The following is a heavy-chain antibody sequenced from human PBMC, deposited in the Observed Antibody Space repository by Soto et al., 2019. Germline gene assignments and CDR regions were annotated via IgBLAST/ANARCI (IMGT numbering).Heavy chain of an antibody. Sequence: SETLSLTCTVSGGSISSYYWSWIRQPPGKGLEWIGYIYYSGSTNYNPSLKSRVTISVDTSKNQFSLKLSSVTAADTAVYYCARGYCSGGSCSDAFDIWGQGTMVTVSS. V-gene: IGHV4-59*08. J-gene: IGHJ3*02. CDR2: IYYSGST. D-gene: IGHD2-15*01. CDR1: GGSISSYY. CDR3: ARGYCSGGSCSDAFDI.